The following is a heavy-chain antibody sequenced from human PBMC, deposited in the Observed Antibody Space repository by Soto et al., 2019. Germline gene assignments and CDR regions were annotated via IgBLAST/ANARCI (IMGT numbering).Heavy chain of an antibody. D-gene: IGHD6-13*01. J-gene: IGHJ6*02. Sequence: ASVKVSCKASGYTFTGYYMHWVRQAPGQGLEWMGWINPNSGGTNYAQKFQGWVTMTRDTSISTAYMELSRLRSDDTAVYYCARDIGAADPYSYGMDVWGQGTTGTVSS. V-gene: IGHV1-2*04. CDR3: ARDIGAADPYSYGMDV. CDR1: GYTFTGYY. CDR2: INPNSGGT.